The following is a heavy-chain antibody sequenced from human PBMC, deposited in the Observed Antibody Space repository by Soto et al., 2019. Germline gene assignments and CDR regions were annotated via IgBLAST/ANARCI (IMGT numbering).Heavy chain of an antibody. Sequence: GGSLRLSCAASGFTFSSYGMHWVRQAPGKGLEWVAVISYDGSNKYYADSVKGRFTISRDNSKNTLYLQMNSLRAEDTAVYYCAKDSGRHVWGQGTTVTVSS. V-gene: IGHV3-30*18. CDR1: GFTFSSYG. CDR3: AKDSGRHV. CDR2: ISYDGSNK. J-gene: IGHJ6*02.